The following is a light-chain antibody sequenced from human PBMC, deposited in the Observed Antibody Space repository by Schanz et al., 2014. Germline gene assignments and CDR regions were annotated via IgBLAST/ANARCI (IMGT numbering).Light chain of an antibody. Sequence: EIVMTQSPASLSLSPGDTATLSCRASESVSNNLAWYQQKPGQAPRLLIYGTTNRATGIPDRFSGSGSGTDFTLTISRLEPEDFAVYYCQQYLASPYTFGQGTKLEIK. V-gene: IGKV3-20*01. J-gene: IGKJ2*01. CDR3: QQYLASPYT. CDR1: ESVSNN. CDR2: GTT.